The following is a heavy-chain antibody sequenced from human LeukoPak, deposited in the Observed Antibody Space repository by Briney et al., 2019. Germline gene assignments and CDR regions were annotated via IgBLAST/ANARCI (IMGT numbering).Heavy chain of an antibody. Sequence: SETLSLTCTVSGGSISSYYWSWIRQPPGKGLEWIGYIYYSGSTNYNPSLKSRVTISVDTSKNQFSLKLSSVTAADTAVYYCARHRPSCYAPACDYYYYGMDVWGQGTTVTVSS. D-gene: IGHD2-2*01. J-gene: IGHJ6*02. CDR1: GGSISSYY. V-gene: IGHV4-59*08. CDR3: ARHRPSCYAPACDYYYYGMDV. CDR2: IYYSGST.